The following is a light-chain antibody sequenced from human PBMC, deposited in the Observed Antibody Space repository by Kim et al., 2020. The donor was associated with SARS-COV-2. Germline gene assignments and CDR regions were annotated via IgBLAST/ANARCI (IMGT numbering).Light chain of an antibody. CDR1: SSNIGSNA. Sequence: QSVLTQSPSASGTPGQRVTISCSGSSSNIGSNAVNWYQQLPGTAPKLLIFRNNQRPSGVPDRFSGSKSGTSASLAISGLQSEDEADYYCAAWDDTLNGPVFGGGTKLTVL. V-gene: IGLV1-44*01. J-gene: IGLJ3*02. CDR2: RNN. CDR3: AAWDDTLNGPV.